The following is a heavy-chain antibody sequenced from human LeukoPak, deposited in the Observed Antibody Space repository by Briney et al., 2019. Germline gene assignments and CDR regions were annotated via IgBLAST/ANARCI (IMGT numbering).Heavy chain of an antibody. J-gene: IGHJ4*02. V-gene: IGHV3-30*04. D-gene: IGHD1-7*01. CDR3: ARDSGLELSSFDY. CDR1: GFTFSSYA. CDR2: ISYDGSNK. Sequence: PGRSLRLSCAASGFTFSSYAIHWVRQAPGKGLEWAAVISYDGSNKYYADSVKGRFTVSRDNSKNTLYLQMNSLRAEDTAVYYCARDSGLELSSFDYWGQGTLVTVSS.